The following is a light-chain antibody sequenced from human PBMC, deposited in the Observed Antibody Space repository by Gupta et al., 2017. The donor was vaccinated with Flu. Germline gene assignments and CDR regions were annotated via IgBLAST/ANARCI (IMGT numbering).Light chain of an antibody. V-gene: IGLV1-51*01. CDR3: GTWESSRNVNWV. J-gene: IGLJ3*02. CDR2: DNN. CDR1: SSNIGDNY. Sequence: QSVFTPPPSVSAAPGQKVTISCSGRSSNIGDNYVSWFQQHPGPAPKLLIYDNNKRHSGIPDRCSGSKSGTSATLGITGLQTGDEADYYCGTWESSRNVNWVFGGGTKVTVL.